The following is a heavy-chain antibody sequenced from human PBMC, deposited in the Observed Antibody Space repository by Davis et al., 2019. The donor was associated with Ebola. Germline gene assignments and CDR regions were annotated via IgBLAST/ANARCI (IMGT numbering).Heavy chain of an antibody. V-gene: IGHV3-48*03. CDR3: ARGGLEPYDY. CDR2: INFGGSAT. J-gene: IGHJ4*01. CDR1: GFTFSRTD. Sequence: GESLKISCAASGFTFSRTDMNWFRQAPGGGPEWVSNINFGGSATYYADSVKGRFTISRDNAKNTLYLQMNSLRDEDTAVYYCARGGLEPYDYWGQGTPVTVSS. D-gene: IGHD1-1*01.